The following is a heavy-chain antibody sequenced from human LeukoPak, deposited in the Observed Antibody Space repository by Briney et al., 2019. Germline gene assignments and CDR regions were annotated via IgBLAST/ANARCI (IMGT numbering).Heavy chain of an antibody. CDR3: ARDKGYYYDSSGYNHHYFDY. J-gene: IGHJ4*02. CDR2: IKQDGSEK. D-gene: IGHD3-22*01. CDR1: GFTFSSYW. V-gene: IGHV3-7*01. Sequence: GGSLRLSCAASGFTFSSYWMSWVRQAPGKGLEWVANIKQDGSEKYYVDSVKGRFTISRDNAKNSLYLQMNSLRAEDTAVYYCARDKGYYYDSSGYNHHYFDYWGQGTLVTVSS.